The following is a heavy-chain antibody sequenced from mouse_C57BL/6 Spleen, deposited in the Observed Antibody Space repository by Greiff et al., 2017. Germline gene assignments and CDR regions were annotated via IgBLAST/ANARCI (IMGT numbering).Heavy chain of an antibody. CDR1: GYTFTSYW. D-gene: IGHD1-1*01. J-gene: IGHJ2*01. Sequence: QVQLQQPGAELVMPGASVKLSCKASGYTFTSYWMHWVKQRPGQGLEWIGEIDPSDSYTNYNQKFKGKSTLTVDKSSSTAYMQLSSLTSEDSAVYYCARIVYGSSPDYWGQGTTLTVSS. CDR2: IDPSDSYT. CDR3: ARIVYGSSPDY. V-gene: IGHV1-69*01.